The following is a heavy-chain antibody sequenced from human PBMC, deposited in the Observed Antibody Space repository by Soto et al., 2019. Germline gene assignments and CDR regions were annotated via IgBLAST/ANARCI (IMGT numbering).Heavy chain of an antibody. V-gene: IGHV3-30-3*01. CDR2: ISYDGSNK. CDR3: AREGDGPFWYFDL. Sequence: QVQLVESGGGVVQPGRSLRLSCAASGFTFSSYAMHWVRQAPGKGLEWVAVISYDGSNKYYADSVKGRFTISRDNXKNTLYLQMNSLRAEDTAVYYCAREGDGPFWYFDLWGRGTLVTVSS. D-gene: IGHD2-21*02. CDR1: GFTFSSYA. J-gene: IGHJ2*01.